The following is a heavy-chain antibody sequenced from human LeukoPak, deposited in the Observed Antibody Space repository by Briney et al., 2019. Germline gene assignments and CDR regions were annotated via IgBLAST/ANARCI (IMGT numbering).Heavy chain of an antibody. CDR3: AKGVGATHANIDY. CDR1: GYTFSGYY. J-gene: IGHJ4*02. CDR2: INPSTGGT. D-gene: IGHD1-26*01. V-gene: IGHV1-2*02. Sequence: ASVKVSCKTSGYTFSGYYMHWVRQAPGQGLEWMGWINPSTGGTKYAQKFQGRVTITADESTSTAYMELSSLRSEDTAVYYCAKGVGATHANIDYWGQGTLVTVSS.